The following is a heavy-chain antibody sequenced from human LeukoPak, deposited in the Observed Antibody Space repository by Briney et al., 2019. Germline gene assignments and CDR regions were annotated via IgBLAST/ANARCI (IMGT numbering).Heavy chain of an antibody. CDR1: GFTVSSNY. V-gene: IGHV3-53*01. Sequence: PGGSLRLSCAASGFTVSSNYMSWVRQAPGKGLKWVSVIYSGGSTYYADSVKGRFTISRDNSKNTLYLQMNSLRAEDTAVYYCARAKHDSSGYATHFDYWGQGTLVTVSS. J-gene: IGHJ4*02. CDR2: IYSGGST. CDR3: ARAKHDSSGYATHFDY. D-gene: IGHD3-22*01.